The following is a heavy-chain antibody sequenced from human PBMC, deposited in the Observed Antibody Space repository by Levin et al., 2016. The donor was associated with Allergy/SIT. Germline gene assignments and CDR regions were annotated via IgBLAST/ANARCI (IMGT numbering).Heavy chain of an antibody. CDR3: AREAPLTWFDP. J-gene: IGHJ5*02. V-gene: IGHV4-59*13. Sequence: SETLSLTCTVSGGSISSYYWSWIRQPPGKGLEWIGYIYYSGSTNYNPSLKSRVTISVDTSKNQFSLKLSSVTAADTAVYYCAREAPLTWFDPWGQGTLVTVSS. CDR1: GGSISSYY. CDR2: IYYSGST.